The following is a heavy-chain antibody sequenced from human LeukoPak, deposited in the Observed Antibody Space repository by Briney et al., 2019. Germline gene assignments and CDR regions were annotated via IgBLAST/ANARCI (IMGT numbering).Heavy chain of an antibody. CDR1: GGSISSYY. CDR2: IYYSGST. Sequence: PSETLSLTCTVSGGSISSYYWSWIRQPPGKGLEWIGYIYYSGSTNYNPSLKSRVTISVDTSKNQFSLKLSSVTAADTAVYYCARGKLGYSSGWYNYWGQGTLVTVSS. V-gene: IGHV4-59*01. CDR3: ARGKLGYSSGWYNY. D-gene: IGHD6-19*01. J-gene: IGHJ4*02.